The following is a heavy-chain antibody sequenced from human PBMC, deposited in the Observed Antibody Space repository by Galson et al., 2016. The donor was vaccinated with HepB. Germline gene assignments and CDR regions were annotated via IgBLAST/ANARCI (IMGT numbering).Heavy chain of an antibody. V-gene: IGHV3-23*01. CDR3: AKDYIGTLPEALDI. Sequence: SLRLSCAASGFTFSSHAMAWVRQAPGKGLEWVTGNSPSGDTISYADSVKGRFTISRDNAKNTLHLQMNSLRAEDTALYYCAKDYIGTLPEALDIWGPGTLVTVSS. J-gene: IGHJ3*02. D-gene: IGHD2-15*01. CDR1: GFTFSSHA. CDR2: NSPSGDTI.